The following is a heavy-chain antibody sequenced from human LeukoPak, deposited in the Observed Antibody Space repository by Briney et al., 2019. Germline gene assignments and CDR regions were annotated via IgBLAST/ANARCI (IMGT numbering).Heavy chain of an antibody. D-gene: IGHD2-2*01. CDR3: ARKGSTKVVIPFGFDY. V-gene: IGHV3-23*01. CDR2: LTTSGGSA. J-gene: IGHJ4*02. Sequence: GGSLRLSCAASGFTTSSYAISWVRQAPGKGLEWVSGLTTSGGSAYYIDSVKGRFTVSRDSSKNTVYLQMNSLRAEDTAVYYCARKGSTKVVIPFGFDYWGQGTLVTVSS. CDR1: GFTTSSYA.